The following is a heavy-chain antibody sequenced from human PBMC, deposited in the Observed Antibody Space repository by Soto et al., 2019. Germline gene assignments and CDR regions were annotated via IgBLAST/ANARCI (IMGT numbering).Heavy chain of an antibody. Sequence: QITLKESGPTLVKPTQTLTLTCTFSGFSLSTSGVGVGWIRQPPGKALEWLALIYWDDDKRYSPSLKSRLTISKDTSKNPVVLTMTTMDPVDRATDYWAHRRVGAAQHPYYKGMDVWGQGTTVTVSS. J-gene: IGHJ6*02. V-gene: IGHV2-5*02. CDR1: GFSLSTSGVG. D-gene: IGHD1-26*01. CDR2: IYWDDDK. CDR3: AHRRVGAAQHPYYKGMDV.